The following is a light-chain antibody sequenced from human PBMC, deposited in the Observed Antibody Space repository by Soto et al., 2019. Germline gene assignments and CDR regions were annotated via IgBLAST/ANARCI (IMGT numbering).Light chain of an antibody. V-gene: IGLV2-14*01. Sequence: QSVLTQPASVSGSPGQSITISCTGTSGDVGGYDSVSWYQQHPGKAPKLMIYAVSNRPSGISNRFSGSKSGDTASLTISGLQAEDEADYYCGSSTNINTVIFGGGTKVTVL. CDR3: GSSTNINTVI. J-gene: IGLJ2*01. CDR1: SGDVGGYDS. CDR2: AVS.